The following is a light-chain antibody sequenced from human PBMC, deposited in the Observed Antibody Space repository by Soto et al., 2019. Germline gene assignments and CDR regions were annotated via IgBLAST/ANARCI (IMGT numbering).Light chain of an antibody. CDR3: QQYYNIPFT. V-gene: IGKV4-1*01. CDR2: WAS. CDR1: QSVLYSSNNKNY. J-gene: IGKJ3*01. Sequence: DIVMTQSPDSLAVSLGERATINCKSSQSVLYSSNNKNYLAWYQQRPGQPPKLLIYWASTRESGVPDRFSGSWSGTDFTLTISSLQAGDVAVYYCQQYYNIPFTFGPGTKVDFK.